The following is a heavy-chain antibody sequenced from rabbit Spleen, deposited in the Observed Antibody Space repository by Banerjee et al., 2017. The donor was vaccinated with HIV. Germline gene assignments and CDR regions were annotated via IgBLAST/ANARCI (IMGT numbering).Heavy chain of an antibody. D-gene: IGHD4-1*01. J-gene: IGHJ3*01. Sequence: QSLEESGGGLVQPEGSLTLTCTASGFSFSSSYYICWVRQAPGKGLEWIGCIGSGATGNNYDASWAKGRFTISKTSSTTLTLQMTSLTAADTATYFCVRDGISFVSSGWGLTRLDLWGQGTLVTVS. CDR1: GFSFSSSYY. CDR2: IGSGATGNN. V-gene: IGHV1S40*01. CDR3: VRDGISFVSSGWGLTRLDL.